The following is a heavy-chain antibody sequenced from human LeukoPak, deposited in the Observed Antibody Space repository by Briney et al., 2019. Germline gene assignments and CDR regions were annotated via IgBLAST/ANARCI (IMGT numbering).Heavy chain of an antibody. CDR2: IKDDGSEK. D-gene: IGHD1-1*01. Sequence: PGGSLRLSCAASGFTFISSWMSWLRRAPGKGLEWVANIKDDGSEKYYVGSVEGRFTISRDNAKNSLYLQMNSLTAEDMAIYYCARDPYKGAVDYWGQGTLVTVSS. CDR3: ARDPYKGAVDY. CDR1: GFTFISSW. V-gene: IGHV3-7*01. J-gene: IGHJ4*02.